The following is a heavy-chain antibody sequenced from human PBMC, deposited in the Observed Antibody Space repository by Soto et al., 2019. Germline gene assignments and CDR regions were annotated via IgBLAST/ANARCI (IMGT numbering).Heavy chain of an antibody. Sequence: GESLKISCKGSGYSFANYWIGWVRQMPGKGLEWMGIIYPGDSDTRYSPSFQGQVTISTDKSISTAYLQWSSLKASDTAMYYCARFEYCSGGSCNYGNYFGYWGQGTLVTVSS. D-gene: IGHD2-15*01. CDR2: IYPGDSDT. V-gene: IGHV5-51*01. CDR1: GYSFANYW. CDR3: ARFEYCSGGSCNYGNYFGY. J-gene: IGHJ4*02.